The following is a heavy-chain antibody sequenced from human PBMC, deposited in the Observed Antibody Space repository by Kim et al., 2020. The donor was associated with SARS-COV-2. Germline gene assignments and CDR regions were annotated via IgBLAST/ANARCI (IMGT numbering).Heavy chain of an antibody. Sequence: SVKVSCRTSGATFNTYGVNWVRQAPGQGLEWMGGTIPIIRTPNYARKFQGRLTINLDESPHTAYMELSSLTSDDTAVYYCATDESSDLGLDLWGQGTLVTVSS. CDR2: TIPIIRTP. CDR3: ATDESSDLGLDL. J-gene: IGHJ5*02. V-gene: IGHV1-69*13. D-gene: IGHD3-10*01. CDR1: GATFNTYG.